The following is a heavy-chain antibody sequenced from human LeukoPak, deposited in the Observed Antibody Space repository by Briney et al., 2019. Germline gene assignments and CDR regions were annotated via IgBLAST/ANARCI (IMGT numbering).Heavy chain of an antibody. CDR2: FDPEDGET. V-gene: IGHV1-24*01. J-gene: IGHJ4*02. CDR3: ATGYQWLVPFDY. CDR1: GYTFTGHY. D-gene: IGHD6-19*01. Sequence: ASVKVSCKASGYTFTGHYMHWVRQAPGKGLEWMGGFDPEDGETIYAQKFQGRVTMTEDTSTDTAYMELSSLRSEDTAVYYCATGYQWLVPFDYWGQGTLVTVSS.